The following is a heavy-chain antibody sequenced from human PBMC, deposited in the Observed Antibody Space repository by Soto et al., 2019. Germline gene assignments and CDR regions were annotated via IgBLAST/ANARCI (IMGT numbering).Heavy chain of an antibody. Sequence: GGSLRLSCAASGFTFSSYAMSWVRQAPGKGLEWVSAISGSGGSTYYADSVKGRFTISRDNSKNTLYLQMNSLRAEDTAVYYCAKLRRDGYNFWADAFDIWGQGTMVTVSS. CDR3: AKLRRDGYNFWADAFDI. CDR1: GFTFSSYA. J-gene: IGHJ3*02. V-gene: IGHV3-23*01. CDR2: ISGSGGST. D-gene: IGHD3-3*01.